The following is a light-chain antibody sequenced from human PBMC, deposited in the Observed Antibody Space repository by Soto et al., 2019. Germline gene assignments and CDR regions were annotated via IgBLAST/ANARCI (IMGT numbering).Light chain of an antibody. CDR1: SSDVGSYNR. J-gene: IGLJ2*01. Sequence: SALTQPPSVSGSPGQSVTISCTGTSSDVGSYNRVSWYQQPPGTVPKLMIYEVTNRPSGVPDRFSGSKSANTASLTISGLQAEDEADYYCSSYTSSSVWVFGGGTQLTVL. V-gene: IGLV2-18*02. CDR2: EVT. CDR3: SSYTSSSVWV.